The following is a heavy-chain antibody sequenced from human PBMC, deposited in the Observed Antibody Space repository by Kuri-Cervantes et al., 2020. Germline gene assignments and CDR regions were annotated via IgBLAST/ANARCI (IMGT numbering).Heavy chain of an antibody. CDR3: VTVITTWNYFDY. J-gene: IGHJ4*02. D-gene: IGHD3-22*01. Sequence: GSLRLSCTVSGGSISSSSYYWGWIRQPPGKGLEWIGSIYYSGSTYYNPSLKSRVTISVDTSKNQFSLKLSSVTAADTAVYYCVTVITTWNYFDYWGQGTLVTVSS. CDR1: GGSISSSSYY. V-gene: IGHV4-39*01. CDR2: IYYSGST.